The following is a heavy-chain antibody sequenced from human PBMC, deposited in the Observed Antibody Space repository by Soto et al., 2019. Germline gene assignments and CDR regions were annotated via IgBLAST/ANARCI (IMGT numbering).Heavy chain of an antibody. CDR3: AHRQDDFWSGPRCDR. CDR1: GFSLSTSGVG. D-gene: IGHD3-3*01. V-gene: IGHV2-5*01. Sequence: PTLVNHTQTPTLTCTFSGFSLSTSGVGVGWIRQPPGKALEWLALIYWNDDKRYSPSLKSRLTITKDTSKNQVVLTMTNMDPVDTATYYCAHRQDDFWSGPRCDRWGQGTLVTVSS. J-gene: IGHJ5*02. CDR2: IYWNDDK.